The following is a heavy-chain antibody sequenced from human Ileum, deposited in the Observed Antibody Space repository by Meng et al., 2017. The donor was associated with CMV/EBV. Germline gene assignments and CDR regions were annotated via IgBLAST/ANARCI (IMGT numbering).Heavy chain of an antibody. V-gene: IGHV3-74*01. CDR1: GFTSSDYW. Sequence: VRLLELGRGLTEPGGSLRRSSVVSGFTSSDYWVDWVRKVPGKGPLCVSRIGSYGTTIRYADSVKGRFTISGDNAKNTVYLQMNSLRDEDTAIYYCLILPPGYWGQGTLVTVSS. D-gene: IGHD2-21*02. CDR2: IGSYGTTI. CDR3: LILPPGY. J-gene: IGHJ4*02.